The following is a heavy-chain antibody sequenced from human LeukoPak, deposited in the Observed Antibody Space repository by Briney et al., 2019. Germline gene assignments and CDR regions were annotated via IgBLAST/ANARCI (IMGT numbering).Heavy chain of an antibody. CDR1: GYTLTELC. Sequence: ASVKVSCKVSGYTLTELCMHWVRQAPGKGLEWMGGFYTEDGETIYAQKFQGRVTMTEDTSTDTAYMELSSLRSEDTAVYYCAIARLGFGELLPRDRHAFDIWGQGTMVTVSS. CDR2: FYTEDGET. J-gene: IGHJ3*02. CDR3: AIARLGFGELLPRDRHAFDI. V-gene: IGHV1-24*01. D-gene: IGHD3-10*01.